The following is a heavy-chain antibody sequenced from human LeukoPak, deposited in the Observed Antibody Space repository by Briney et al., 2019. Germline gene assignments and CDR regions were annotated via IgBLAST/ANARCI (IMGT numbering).Heavy chain of an antibody. CDR1: GFTFSTYP. CDR3: AKDDGYNFFVY. CDR2: ITGSGGST. V-gene: IGHV3-23*01. D-gene: IGHD5-24*01. J-gene: IGHJ4*02. Sequence: GGSLRLSCAASGFTFSTYPMSWVRQAPGKGLEWVSSITGSGGSTYHAGSVKGRFTISRDNSKNTLYLQMNSLRAEDTAVYYCAKDDGYNFFVYWGQGTLVTVSS.